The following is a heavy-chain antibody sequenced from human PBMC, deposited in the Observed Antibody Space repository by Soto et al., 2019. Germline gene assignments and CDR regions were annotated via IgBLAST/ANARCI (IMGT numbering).Heavy chain of an antibody. CDR3: ARVVMTTVPASYYYGMDV. J-gene: IGHJ6*02. D-gene: IGHD4-4*01. CDR2: INPRGGDS. V-gene: IGHV1-46*01. CDR1: GYKFVDYY. Sequence: QGQLVQSGAEVKTPGASVEVSCTASGYKFVDYYIHWVRQAPGQGLEWMGIINPRGGDSRHAQKFQGRVNRTRDTSTSTVYMDLRSLTSEDTAVYYCARVVMTTVPASYYYGMDVWGQGTTVTVSS.